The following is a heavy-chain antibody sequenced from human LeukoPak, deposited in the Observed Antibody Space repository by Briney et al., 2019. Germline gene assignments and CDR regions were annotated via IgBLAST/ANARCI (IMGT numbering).Heavy chain of an antibody. J-gene: IGHJ2*01. CDR3: ASRRDWYFDL. CDR1: GGSISSSNW. CDR2: IYHSGST. Sequence: SETLSLTCAVSGGSISSSNWWSWVRQSPGKGLEWIGEIYHSGSTNYNPSLKSRVTISVDTSKNQFSLKLSSVTAADTAVYYCASRRDWYFDLWGRGTLVTVSS. V-gene: IGHV4-4*02.